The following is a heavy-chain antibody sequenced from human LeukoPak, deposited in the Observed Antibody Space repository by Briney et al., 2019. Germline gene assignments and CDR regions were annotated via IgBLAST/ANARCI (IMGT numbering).Heavy chain of an antibody. CDR1: GFTFSSYA. D-gene: IGHD2-2*01. CDR2: ISGSGGST. J-gene: IGHJ4*02. Sequence: GGSLRLSCAASGFTFSSYAMSWVRQAPGKGLEWVSAISGSGGSTYYADSVKGRFTISRDNSKNTLYLQMNSLRVEDTALFYCVKYAGSYFDYWGQGTLVTVSS. V-gene: IGHV3-23*01. CDR3: VKYAGSYFDY.